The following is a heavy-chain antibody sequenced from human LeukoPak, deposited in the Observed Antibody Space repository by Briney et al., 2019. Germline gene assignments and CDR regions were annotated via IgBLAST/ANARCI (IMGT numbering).Heavy chain of an antibody. V-gene: IGHV3-11*04. CDR1: GGSISSSNFY. D-gene: IGHD3-10*02. CDR2: ISSRGSTI. CDR3: AELGITMIGGV. Sequence: LSLTCTVSGGSISSSNFYWGWIRQPPGKGLEWVSYISSRGSTIYYADSVKGRFTISRDNAKNSLYLQMNSLRAEDTAVYYCAELGITMIGGVWGKGTTVTISS. J-gene: IGHJ6*04.